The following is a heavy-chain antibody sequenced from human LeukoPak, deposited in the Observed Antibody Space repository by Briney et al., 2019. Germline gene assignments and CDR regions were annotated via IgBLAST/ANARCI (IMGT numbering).Heavy chain of an antibody. J-gene: IGHJ4*02. CDR3: ARDTYSRYPDY. CDR2: INHSGST. D-gene: IGHD6-13*01. Sequence: SETLSLTCAVYGGSFSGYYWSWIRQPPGKGLEWIGEINHSGSTNYNPSLKSRVTISVDTSKNQLSLKLTSVTAADTAVYYCARDTYSRYPDYWGQGTLLTVSS. V-gene: IGHV4-34*01. CDR1: GGSFSGYY.